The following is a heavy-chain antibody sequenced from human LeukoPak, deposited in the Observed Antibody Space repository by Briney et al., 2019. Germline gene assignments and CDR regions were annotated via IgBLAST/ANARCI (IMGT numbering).Heavy chain of an antibody. Sequence: SETLSLTCAVSGYSISSGYYWGWIRQPPGKGLEWIGSIYHSGSTYYNPSLKSRVTISVDTSKNQFSLKLSSVTAADTAVYYCARGGRLRFLSNWFDPWGQGTLVTVSS. CDR2: IYHSGST. CDR1: GYSISSGYY. D-gene: IGHD3-3*01. CDR3: ARGGRLRFLSNWFDP. V-gene: IGHV4-38-2*01. J-gene: IGHJ5*02.